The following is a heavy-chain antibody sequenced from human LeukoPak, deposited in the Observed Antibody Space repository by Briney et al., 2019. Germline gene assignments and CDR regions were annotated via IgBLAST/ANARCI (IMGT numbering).Heavy chain of an antibody. Sequence: SQTLSLACSVSGDSTVGYYWGWIRQSPGRAPEWLAYVYRSGQSDYNSSLRGRVTVSLDRSKTQVSLRLRSLTAADTAVYYCASGKYYYDDSASVNRASRTAFHIWAQGTMVLVSS. V-gene: IGHV4-59*12. J-gene: IGHJ3*02. CDR1: GDSTVGYY. D-gene: IGHD3-22*01. CDR3: ASGKYYYDDSASVNRASRTAFHI. CDR2: VYRSGQS.